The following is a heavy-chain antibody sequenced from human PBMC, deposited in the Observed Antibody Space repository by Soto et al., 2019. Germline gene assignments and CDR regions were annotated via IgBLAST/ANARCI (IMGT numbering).Heavy chain of an antibody. CDR3: ARDAKYYYDSSGYSRLASNWFDT. Sequence: QVKLVKSGAEVKKPGASVKVSCKASGYTFTSYGISWVRQAPGQGLEWMGWISAYNGNTNYAQKLQGRVTMTTDTSTSTAYMELRSLRSDDTAVYYCARDAKYYYDSSGYSRLASNWFDTWGQGTLVTVAS. CDR2: ISAYNGNT. CDR1: GYTFTSYG. V-gene: IGHV1-18*01. D-gene: IGHD3-22*01. J-gene: IGHJ5*02.